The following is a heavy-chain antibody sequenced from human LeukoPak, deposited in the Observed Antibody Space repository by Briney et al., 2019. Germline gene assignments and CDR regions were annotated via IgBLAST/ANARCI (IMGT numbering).Heavy chain of an antibody. J-gene: IGHJ4*02. CDR3: ARDSSMLRGPLVIYYFDF. D-gene: IGHD3-10*01. V-gene: IGHV3-23*01. CDR2: ISGGGDAT. CDR1: GFTFDDYA. Sequence: GRSLRLSCAASGFTFDDYAMSWVRQAPGKGLEWVSTISGGGDATYYADSVKGRFTISRDNSKNTLYLQMNSLRVEDTAVYYCARDSSMLRGPLVIYYFDFWGQGTLVTVS.